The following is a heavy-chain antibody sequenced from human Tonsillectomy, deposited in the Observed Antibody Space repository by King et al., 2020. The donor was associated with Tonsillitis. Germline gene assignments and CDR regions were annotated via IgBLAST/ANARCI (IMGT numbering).Heavy chain of an antibody. CDR1: GDSVSSGSYY. CDR3: ARALYSSGWYYFDY. D-gene: IGHD6-19*01. J-gene: IGHJ4*02. CDR2: IYYSGST. Sequence: QLQESGPGLVKPSETLSLTCTVSGDSVSSGSYYWSWIRQPPGKGLEWIGYIYYSGSTSYNPSLKGRVTISVETSKNQFSLKLSSVTAADTSVYYCARALYSSGWYYFDYWGQGTLVTVSS. V-gene: IGHV4-61*01.